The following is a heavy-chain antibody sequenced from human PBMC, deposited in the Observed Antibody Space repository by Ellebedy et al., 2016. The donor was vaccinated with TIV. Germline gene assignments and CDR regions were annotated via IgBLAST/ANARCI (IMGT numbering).Heavy chain of an antibody. Sequence: GESLKISCVASGFSLTRHWMPWVRQAPGMGLQWVSRIDFDGSSTAYADSAKGRFTVSRDNAQNTLYLQMNSLRAEDTAVYYCVRDVGRAMGRSWKKWFDPWGQGTLVTVSS. D-gene: IGHD3-10*01. CDR1: GFSLTRHW. CDR2: IDFDGSST. J-gene: IGHJ5*02. CDR3: VRDVGRAMGRSWKKWFDP. V-gene: IGHV3-74*01.